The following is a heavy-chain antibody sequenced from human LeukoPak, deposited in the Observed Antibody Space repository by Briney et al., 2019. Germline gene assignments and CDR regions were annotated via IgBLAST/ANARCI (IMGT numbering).Heavy chain of an antibody. CDR2: INHSGST. CDR3: ARLVGGRRDYYYYYYMDV. V-gene: IGHV4-34*01. J-gene: IGHJ6*03. Sequence: PSETLSLTCAVYGGSFSGYYWSWIRQPPGKGLEWIGEINHSGSTNYNPSLKSRVTISVDTSKNQFSLKLSSVTAADTAVYYCARLVGGRRDYYYYYYMDVWGKGTTVTVSS. D-gene: IGHD2-2*01. CDR1: GGSFSGYY.